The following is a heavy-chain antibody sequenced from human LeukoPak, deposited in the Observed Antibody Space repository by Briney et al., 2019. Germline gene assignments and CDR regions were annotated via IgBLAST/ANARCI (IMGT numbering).Heavy chain of an antibody. CDR1: GFTFSSYW. V-gene: IGHV3-15*01. CDR3: TTDIGDCSGTSCSRPSYYYMDV. J-gene: IGHJ6*03. Sequence: PGGSLRLSCAASGFTFSSYWMIWLRQAPGKGLEWVGRIKSKTDGGTTDYAAPVKGRFTISRDDSKNTLYLQMNSLNTEDTAVYYCTTDIGDCSGTSCSRPSYYYMDVWGKGTTVTVSS. CDR2: IKSKTDGGTT. D-gene: IGHD2-2*01.